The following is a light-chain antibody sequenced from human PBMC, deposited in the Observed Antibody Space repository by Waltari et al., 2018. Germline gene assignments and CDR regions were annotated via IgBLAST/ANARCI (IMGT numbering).Light chain of an antibody. CDR2: YAS. CDR3: HQSSSFPLT. V-gene: IGKV6-21*02. J-gene: IGKJ4*01. Sequence: EIMLTQSPEFQSVTPREKVIITCRASQSIGNSLHWYQQKPDQSPNLLIKYASQSISGVPSRFSGSGFGTDFTLTIDSLEAEDSATYYCHQSSSFPLTFGGGTKVEFK. CDR1: QSIGNS.